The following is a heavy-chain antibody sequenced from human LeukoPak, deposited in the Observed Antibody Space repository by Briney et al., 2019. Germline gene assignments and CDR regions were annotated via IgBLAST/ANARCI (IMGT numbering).Heavy chain of an antibody. CDR1: GFTFSSYA. Sequence: PGGSLRLSCAASGFTFSSYAMSWVRQAPGKGLEWVSAISGSGGSTYYADSVKGRFTISRDNSKNTLYLQMNSLRAEDTAVYYCAKKEYSSGWYEDAFDIWGQGTMVTVSS. V-gene: IGHV3-23*01. CDR3: AKKEYSSGWYEDAFDI. D-gene: IGHD6-19*01. J-gene: IGHJ3*02. CDR2: ISGSGGST.